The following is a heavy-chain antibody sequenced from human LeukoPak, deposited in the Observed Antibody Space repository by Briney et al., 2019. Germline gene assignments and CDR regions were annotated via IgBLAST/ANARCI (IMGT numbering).Heavy chain of an antibody. CDR3: ARKWQTIFGVVRNWFDP. CDR1: GGSFSGYY. J-gene: IGHJ5*02. CDR2: INHSGST. D-gene: IGHD3-3*01. V-gene: IGHV4-34*01. Sequence: SETQSLTCAVYGGSFSGYYWSWIRQPPGKGLEWIGEINHSGSTNYNPSLKSRVTISVDTSKNQFSLKLSSVTAADTAVYYCARKWQTIFGVVRNWFDPWGQGTLVTVSS.